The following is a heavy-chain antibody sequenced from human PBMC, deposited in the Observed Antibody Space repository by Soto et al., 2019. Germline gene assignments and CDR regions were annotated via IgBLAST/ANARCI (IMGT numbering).Heavy chain of an antibody. V-gene: IGHV3-11*01. CDR3: ASDHYYGSGSYYNVVSYYGMDV. Sequence: GGSLRLSCAASGFTFSDYYMSWIRQAPGKGLEWVSYISSSGSTIYYADSVKGRFTISRDNAKNSLYLQMNSLRAEDSAVYYCASDHYYGSGSYYNVVSYYGMDVCGQGTTVTVSS. CDR2: ISSSGSTI. D-gene: IGHD3-10*01. J-gene: IGHJ6*02. CDR1: GFTFSDYY.